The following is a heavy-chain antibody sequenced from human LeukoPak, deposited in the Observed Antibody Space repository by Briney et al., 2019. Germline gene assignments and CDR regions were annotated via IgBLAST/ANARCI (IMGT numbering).Heavy chain of an antibody. CDR2: IHHSGSI. CDR1: GVSISSNLW. V-gene: IGHV4-4*02. D-gene: IGHD3-10*01. CDR3: ARGGDRSFDY. Sequence: PSETLSLTCAVSGVSISSNLWWTWVRQPPGKGLEWIAEIHHSGSINYNPSLKSRVTISVDKAKNQFSLNLNSVTAADPAVYSCARGGDRSFDYWGQGTLVTVSS. J-gene: IGHJ4*02.